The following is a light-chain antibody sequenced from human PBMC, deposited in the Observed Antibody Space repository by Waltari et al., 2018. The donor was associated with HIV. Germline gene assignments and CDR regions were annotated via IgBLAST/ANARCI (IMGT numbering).Light chain of an antibody. J-gene: IGKJ1*01. CDR1: QSVLYSSNNKNY. CDR2: WAS. CDR3: QQYYSTPRT. Sequence: DIVMTQSPDSLAVSLGERATLNCKSSQSVLYSSNNKNYLAWYQQKPVQPPKLLIYWASTRESGVPDRFSGSGSGTDFTRTISGLQAEDVAVYYCQQYYSTPRTFGQGTKVEIK. V-gene: IGKV4-1*01.